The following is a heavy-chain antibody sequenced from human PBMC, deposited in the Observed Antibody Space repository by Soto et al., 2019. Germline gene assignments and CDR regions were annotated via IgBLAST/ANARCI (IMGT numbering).Heavy chain of an antibody. CDR1: GFSFSSYG. V-gene: IGHV3-73*01. J-gene: IGHJ4*02. CDR3: SRPVYSNYDSDY. D-gene: IGHD5-12*01. CDR2: IRSRSNGYAT. Sequence: VQLVESGGGVVQPGKSLRLSCAASGFSFSSYGMHWVRQAPGKGLEWVGRIRSRSNGYATAYAASLRGRFTIYRDDSQNPTYLQMNSLKPDDTAVYYCSRPVYSNYDSDYWGQGTLVTVSS.